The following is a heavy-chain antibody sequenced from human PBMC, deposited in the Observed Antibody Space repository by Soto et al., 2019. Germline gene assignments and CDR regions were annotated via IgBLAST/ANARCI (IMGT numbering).Heavy chain of an antibody. D-gene: IGHD3-3*01. V-gene: IGHV3-30-3*01. CDR3: AKGGVAIFGVIHYYGMDV. CDR2: ISYDGSNK. Sequence: GGSLRLSCAASGFTFSSYAMHWVRQAPGKGLEWVAVISYDGSNKYYADSVKGRFTISRDNSKNTLYLQMNSLRAEDTAVYYCAKGGVAIFGVIHYYGMDVWGQGTTVTVSS. CDR1: GFTFSSYA. J-gene: IGHJ6*02.